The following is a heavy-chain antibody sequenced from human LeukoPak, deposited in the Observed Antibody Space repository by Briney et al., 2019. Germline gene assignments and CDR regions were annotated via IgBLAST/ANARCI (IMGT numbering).Heavy chain of an antibody. CDR3: ASWGATHHHFDN. CDR2: INKDGSVS. J-gene: IGHJ4*02. Sequence: GGSLRLSCEVSGFTFGSYWMTWVRQAPGKGLEWVANINKDGSVSNYVESLKGRFTVSRDNAGNSLFLQMNSLRVEDTAVYYCASWGATHHHFDNWGQGTLVTVSS. V-gene: IGHV3-7*01. D-gene: IGHD1-26*01. CDR1: GFTFGSYW.